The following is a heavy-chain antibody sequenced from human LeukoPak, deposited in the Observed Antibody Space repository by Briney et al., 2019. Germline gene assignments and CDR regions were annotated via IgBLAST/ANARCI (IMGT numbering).Heavy chain of an antibody. CDR3: VRGGGSFDS. CDR2: TKPDGSAE. V-gene: IGHV3-7*04. D-gene: IGHD3-16*01. Sequence: GGSLRLSCAASGFTFRNYWMGWVRQAPGKGLEWVADTKPDGSAEYYADSVRGRFTTSRDNANNSLYLQMNSLRAEDTAVYYCVRGGGSFDSWGQGTLVTVSS. CDR1: GFTFRNYW. J-gene: IGHJ4*02.